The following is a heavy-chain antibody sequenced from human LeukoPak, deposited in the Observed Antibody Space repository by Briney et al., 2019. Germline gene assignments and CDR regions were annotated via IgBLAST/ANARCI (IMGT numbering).Heavy chain of an antibody. D-gene: IGHD4-17*01. V-gene: IGHV1-2*02. CDR2: INPNSGGT. CDR3: ARDKVHDYGDYNWFDP. CDR1: GYTFTGYY. J-gene: IGHJ5*02. Sequence: ASVKVSCKASGYTFTGYYMHWVRQAPGQGLEWMGWINPNSGGTNYAQKFQGRVTMTRGTSISTAYMELSRLRSDDTAVYYCARDKVHDYGDYNWFDPWGQGTLVTVSS.